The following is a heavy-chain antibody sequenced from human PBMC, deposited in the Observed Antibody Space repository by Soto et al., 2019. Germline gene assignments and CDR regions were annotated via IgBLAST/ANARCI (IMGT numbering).Heavy chain of an antibody. CDR2: ISYDGRKK. Sequence: GSLRLSCAASGFTFSSYGMHWVRQAPGKGLEGVAVISYDGRKKYYADSVKGRFTSSRDNSKNTLYLQMTSLRAEDTAVYYCVKDADYYDSSVAEYWGPGTLVTVSS. V-gene: IGHV3-30*18. CDR1: GFTFSSYG. D-gene: IGHD3-22*01. CDR3: VKDADYYDSSVAEY. J-gene: IGHJ4*02.